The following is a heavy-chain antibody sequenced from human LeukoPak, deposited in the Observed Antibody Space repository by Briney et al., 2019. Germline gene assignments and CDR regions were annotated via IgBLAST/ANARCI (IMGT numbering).Heavy chain of an antibody. V-gene: IGHV4-59*01. D-gene: IGHD6-13*01. J-gene: IGHJ6*03. CDR2: IYYSGST. CDR1: GGSISSYY. Sequence: SETLSLTCTVSGGSISSYYWRWIRQPPGKGLEWIGYIYYSGSTNYNPSLKSRVTISVDTSKNQFSLKLSSVTAADTAVYYCARVIQGSGSWDYYYYMDVWGKGTTVTVSS. CDR3: ARVIQGSGSWDYYYYMDV.